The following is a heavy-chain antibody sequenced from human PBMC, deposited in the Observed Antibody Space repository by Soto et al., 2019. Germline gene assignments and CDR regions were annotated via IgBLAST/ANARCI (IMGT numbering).Heavy chain of an antibody. CDR2: ISWNSGSI. CDR3: AKDISRYSSGWYYFDY. CDR1: GFTFDDYA. J-gene: IGHJ4*02. D-gene: IGHD6-19*01. Sequence: EVQLVESGGGLVQPGRSLRLSCAASGFTFDDYAMHWVRQAPGKGLEWVSGISWNSGSIGYADSVKDRFTISRDNAKNSLYLQMNSLRAEDTALYYCAKDISRYSSGWYYFDYWGQGTLVTVSS. V-gene: IGHV3-9*01.